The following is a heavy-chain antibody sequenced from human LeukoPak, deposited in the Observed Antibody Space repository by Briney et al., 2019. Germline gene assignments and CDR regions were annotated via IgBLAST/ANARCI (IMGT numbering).Heavy chain of an antibody. CDR1: GYTFTSYY. J-gene: IGHJ4*02. V-gene: IGHV1-46*01. CDR2: INPSRGST. CDR3: AREVPTYYYDSSGFRPYDY. Sequence: ASVKVSCKASGYTFTSYYIYWVRQAPGQGLEWMGIINPSRGSTNYAQRFQGRVTMTRDMSTSTVYMELSSLRSEDTAVYYCAREVPTYYYDSSGFRPYDYWGQGTLVTVSS. D-gene: IGHD3-22*01.